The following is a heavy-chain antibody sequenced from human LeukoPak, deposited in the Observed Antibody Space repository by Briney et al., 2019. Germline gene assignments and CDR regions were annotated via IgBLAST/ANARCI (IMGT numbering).Heavy chain of an antibody. Sequence: ASVKVSCKASRYSFSSYGTRWVRQAPRQGLEWMGWLCANNVNPKYAQNPQGRVTMTTDTTTSTAYMDPRTLRFNNPTVYFGWRGRAVLEAATMSMRGSLYYYMDVRGKGNTVTVSS. CDR3: WRGRAVLEAATMSMRGSLYYYMDV. V-gene: IGHV1-18*01. D-gene: IGHD3-10*02. J-gene: IGHJ6*03. CDR1: RYSFSSYG. CDR2: LCANNVNP.